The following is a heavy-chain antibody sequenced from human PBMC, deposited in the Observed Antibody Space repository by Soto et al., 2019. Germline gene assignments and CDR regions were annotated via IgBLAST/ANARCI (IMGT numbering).Heavy chain of an antibody. J-gene: IGHJ4*02. CDR3: ARGVEIYSYYFDY. Sequence: SETLSLTCTLSGGSISYYYWTWIWQPPGKGLEWIGYIYESGSTNYNPSLKSRVTISVDTSKNQLSLKLTSVTAADTAVYYCARGVEIYSYYFDYWGRGILVTVSS. D-gene: IGHD2-21*01. CDR1: GGSISYYY. V-gene: IGHV4-59*01. CDR2: IYESGST.